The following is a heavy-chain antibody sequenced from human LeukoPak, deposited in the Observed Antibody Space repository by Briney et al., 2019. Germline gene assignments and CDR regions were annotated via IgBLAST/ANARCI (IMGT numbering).Heavy chain of an antibody. Sequence: GGSLRLSCAASGFTFSSSAMHWVRQAPGKGLEWVAVKSYDGSNKYYTDSVKGRFIISRDNSKNTLYVQMNSLRPEDTAVYYCARDAVDTANAVWGQGTTVTVSS. CDR2: KSYDGSNK. CDR1: GFTFSSSA. D-gene: IGHD5-18*01. J-gene: IGHJ6*02. CDR3: ARDAVDTANAV. V-gene: IGHV3-30-3*01.